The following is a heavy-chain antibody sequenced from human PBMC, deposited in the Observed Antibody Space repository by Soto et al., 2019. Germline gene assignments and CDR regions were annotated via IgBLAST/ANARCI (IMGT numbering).Heavy chain of an antibody. CDR3: ARTQRGRTNGVGGLFDY. Sequence: GESLKISCKGSGYSFTSYWIGWVRQMPGKGLEWMGIIYPGDSDTRYSPSFQGQVTISADKSISTAYLQWSSLKASDTAMYYCARTQRGRTNGVGGLFDYWGQGTLVTVSS. V-gene: IGHV5-51*01. D-gene: IGHD2-8*01. CDR1: GYSFTSYW. CDR2: IYPGDSDT. J-gene: IGHJ4*02.